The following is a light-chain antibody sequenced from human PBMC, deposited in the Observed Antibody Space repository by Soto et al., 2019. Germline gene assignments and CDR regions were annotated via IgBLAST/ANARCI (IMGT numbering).Light chain of an antibody. CDR1: SSNIGSNT. CDR3: ATWDDSLNGAV. CDR2: SNG. V-gene: IGLV1-44*01. J-gene: IGLJ7*01. Sequence: QSVLTQPPSVAGTPGQRVTISCSGSSSNIGSNTVNWYQQLPGTAPKLLIYSNGQRPSGVPDRFSGSKSGTSASLAISGLQYEDEADYYCATWDDSLNGAVFGGGTQLTVL.